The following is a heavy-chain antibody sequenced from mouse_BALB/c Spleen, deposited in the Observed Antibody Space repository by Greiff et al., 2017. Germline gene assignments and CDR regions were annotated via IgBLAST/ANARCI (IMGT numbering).Heavy chain of an antibody. CDR1: GYTFTDYN. D-gene: IGHD4-1*01. J-gene: IGHJ2*01. CDR3: ASRRWDPYYFDY. Sequence: VQLQQSGPELVKPGASVKISCKASGYTFTDYNMHWVKQSHGKSLEWIGYIYPYNGGTGYNQKFKSKATLTVDNSSSTAYMELRSLTSEDSAVYYCASRRWDPYYFDYWGQGTTLTVSS. V-gene: IGHV1S29*02. CDR2: IYPYNGGT.